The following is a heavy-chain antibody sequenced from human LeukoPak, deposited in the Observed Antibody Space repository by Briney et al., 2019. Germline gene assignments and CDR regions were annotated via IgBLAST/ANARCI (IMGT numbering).Heavy chain of an antibody. CDR3: ARCGAAVTTHFSH. D-gene: IGHD4-17*01. CDR2: ISASDGTT. J-gene: IGHJ4*02. V-gene: IGHV1-18*01. CDR1: GYSFSIYG. Sequence: ASVQVSCKASGYSFSIYGITWARQAPGQGLEYLGWISASDGTTNYAHKVQDRVTMTTDTSTSTAYLELRSLRSEDTAVYYCARCGAAVTTHFSHWGQGTLVTVSS.